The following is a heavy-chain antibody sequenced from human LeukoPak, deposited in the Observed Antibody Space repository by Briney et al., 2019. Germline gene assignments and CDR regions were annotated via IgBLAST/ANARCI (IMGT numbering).Heavy chain of an antibody. D-gene: IGHD3-10*01. CDR1: GGSISSSSYY. J-gene: IGHJ4*02. CDR3: ARGARSGSYYNDY. V-gene: IGHV4-39*07. Sequence: SETLSLTCTVSGGSISSSSYYWGWIRQPPGKGLEWIGSIYYSGSTYYNPSLKSRVTISVDTSKNQFSLKLSSVTAADTAVYYCARGARSGSYYNDYWGQGTLVTVSS. CDR2: IYYSGST.